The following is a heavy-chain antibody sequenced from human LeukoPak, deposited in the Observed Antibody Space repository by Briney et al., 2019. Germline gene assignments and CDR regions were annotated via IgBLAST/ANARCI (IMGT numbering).Heavy chain of an antibody. V-gene: IGHV4-39*06. J-gene: IGHJ4*02. CDR1: SGSISTSNYY. D-gene: IGHD2-2*01. CDR3: ARPKRPAAMLSYFDY. CDR2: IFYSGST. Sequence: KPSETLSLTCTVSSGSISTSNYYWGWVRQPPGKALEWIGNIFYSGSTYYSPSLKSRVTISLDTSRNQFPLKLSSVTAADTAVYYCARPKRPAAMLSYFDYWGQGTLVTVSS.